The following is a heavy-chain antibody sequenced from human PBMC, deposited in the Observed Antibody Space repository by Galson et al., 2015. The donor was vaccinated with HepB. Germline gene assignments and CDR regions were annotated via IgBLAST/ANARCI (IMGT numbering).Heavy chain of an antibody. CDR2: ISSSSNTI. D-gene: IGHD3-3*01. CDR3: AGPLRFLVPHDY. J-gene: IGHJ4*02. V-gene: IGHV3-48*04. CDR1: GLTFSDYS. Sequence: SLRLSCAASGLTFSDYSMNWVRQAPGKGLEWVAYISSSSNTIHYADSVKGRFTISRDNAKKSLYLQMNTLRAEDTAVYYCAGPLRFLVPHDYWGQGTLVTVSS.